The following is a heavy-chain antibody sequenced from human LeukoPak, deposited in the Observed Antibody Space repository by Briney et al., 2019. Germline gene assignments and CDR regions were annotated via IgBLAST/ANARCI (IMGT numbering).Heavy chain of an antibody. CDR2: IYGGGDA. J-gene: IGHJ4*02. D-gene: IGHD6-6*01. Sequence: TGGSLRLSCAVSGFTVSNDYMSWVRQAPGKGLEWVSVIYGGGDAYYADSVRGRFTISRDNFENTPFLQMDSLRAEDTAVYYCTRLLPSSHHFFDSWGQGTLVTVSS. CDR1: GFTVSNDY. CDR3: TRLLPSSHHFFDS. V-gene: IGHV3-53*01.